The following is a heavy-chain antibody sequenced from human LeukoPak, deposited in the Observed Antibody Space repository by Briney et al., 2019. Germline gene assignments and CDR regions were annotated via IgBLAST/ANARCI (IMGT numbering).Heavy chain of an antibody. CDR1: GGSINTPNYY. CDR2: IFYSGGT. D-gene: IGHD3-22*01. V-gene: IGHV4-39*01. J-gene: IGHJ4*02. Sequence: SETLSLTCTVSGGSINTPNYYWGWIRQTPGKGLEWIGNIFYSGGTYYSPSLKSRVTISVDTSKNQFSLKLSSVTAADTAVYYCARGDYYDSSGYQSPSFDYWGQGTLVTVSS. CDR3: ARGDYYDSSGYQSPSFDY.